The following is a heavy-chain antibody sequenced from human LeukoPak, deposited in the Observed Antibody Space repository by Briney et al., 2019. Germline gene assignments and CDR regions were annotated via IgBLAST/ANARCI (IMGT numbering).Heavy chain of an antibody. CDR3: ARLPTFYYDSSGYHYDY. CDR2: TAGSGISK. J-gene: IGHJ4*02. D-gene: IGHD3-22*01. Sequence: GGSLRLSCVASGLTVSNHWMSWVRQAPGRGLEWASSTAGSGISKDYADSVKGRFTISKDKSKNTLYLQMDNLRAEDTGVYFCARLPTFYYDSSGYHYDYWGQGTLVTVSS. V-gene: IGHV3-23*01. CDR1: GLTVSNHW.